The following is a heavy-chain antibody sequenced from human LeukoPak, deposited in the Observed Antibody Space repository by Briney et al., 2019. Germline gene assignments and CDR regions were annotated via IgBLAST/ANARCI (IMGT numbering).Heavy chain of an antibody. CDR3: ASSIAVAGQVYFDY. CDR1: GGSVSSSYY. V-gene: IGHV4-39*01. J-gene: IGHJ4*02. Sequence: SETLSLTCTVSGGSVSSSYYWGWIRQPPGKGLEWIGSICSGGNICSNPSLESRVTISVDSSRSHFFLQLTSVTAADTAVYYCASSIAVAGQVYFDYWGQGTLVAVSS. CDR2: ICSGGNI. D-gene: IGHD6-19*01.